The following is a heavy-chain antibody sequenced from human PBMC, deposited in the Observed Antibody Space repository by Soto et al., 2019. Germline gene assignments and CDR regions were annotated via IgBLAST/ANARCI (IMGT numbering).Heavy chain of an antibody. D-gene: IGHD6-13*01. Sequence: EVQLLESGGGLVQPGGSLRLSCAASGFTFSSYAMSWVRQAPGKGLEWVSLIRGDSITTYYADSVKGRFTISRDNSKNTLYLQMNSLRAEDTAIYYCPRKAIPVGGNTWFDPWGQGTLVTVSS. CDR2: IRGDSITT. J-gene: IGHJ5*02. CDR3: PRKAIPVGGNTWFDP. V-gene: IGHV3-23*01. CDR1: GFTFSSYA.